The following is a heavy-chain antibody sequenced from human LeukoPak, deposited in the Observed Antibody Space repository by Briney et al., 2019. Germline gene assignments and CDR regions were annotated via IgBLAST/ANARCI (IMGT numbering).Heavy chain of an antibody. Sequence: ASVKVSCKASGYTFTSYGISWVRQAPGQGLEWMGWISAYNGNTNYAQKLQGRVTVTTDTSTSTTYMELRSLRSDDTAVYYCARVGSGSIGDAFDIWGQGTMVTVSS. CDR3: ARVGSGSIGDAFDI. J-gene: IGHJ3*02. CDR1: GYTFTSYG. CDR2: ISAYNGNT. V-gene: IGHV1-18*01. D-gene: IGHD1-26*01.